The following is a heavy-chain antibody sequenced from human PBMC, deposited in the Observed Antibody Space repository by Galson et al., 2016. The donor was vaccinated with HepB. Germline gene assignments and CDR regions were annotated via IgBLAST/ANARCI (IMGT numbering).Heavy chain of an antibody. Sequence: PALVKPTQTLTLTCTFSGFSLSSSGMCVSWIRQPPGKALEWLAFIDWDDEKYYSTSLKTRLTISKDTSKNQVVLTMTNMDPVDTATYYCARYKAVVTGIPSYDYWGQGTQVTVSS. J-gene: IGHJ4*02. CDR1: GFSLSSSGMC. CDR2: IDWDDEK. CDR3: ARYKAVVTGIPSYDY. D-gene: IGHD2-21*02. V-gene: IGHV2-70*01.